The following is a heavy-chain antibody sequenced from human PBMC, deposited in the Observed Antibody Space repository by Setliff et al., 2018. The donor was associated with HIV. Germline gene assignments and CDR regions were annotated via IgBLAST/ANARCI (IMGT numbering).Heavy chain of an antibody. J-gene: IGHJ6*03. CDR2: MYTSGGT. CDR3: ARDFITYGDYDQVYYYMDV. D-gene: IGHD4-17*01. CDR1: GVSISSCY. V-gene: IGHV4-4*07. Sequence: SETLSLTCTVSGVSISSCYWSWIRQPAGKGLEWIGRMYTSGGTDFNPSLKSRVTMSVDTSKSQVSLRLKSVTAADTAVYYCARDFITYGDYDQVYYYMDVWGKGTTVTVSS.